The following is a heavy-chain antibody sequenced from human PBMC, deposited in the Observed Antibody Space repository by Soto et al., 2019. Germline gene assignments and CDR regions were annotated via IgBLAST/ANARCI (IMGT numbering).Heavy chain of an antibody. CDR2: VWYDGTNK. V-gene: IGHV3-33*01. CDR1: GFTFKSYG. Sequence: QVQLVESGGGVVQPGRSLRLSCEASGFTFKSYGMHWVRQAPGKGLEWVAVVWYDGTNKKYADSVKGQFNIYRDNSKNTLSLQMDSLRAEDTGIYYCARGGHSSSWYRLEAYFFDYWGQGSLVTVSS. D-gene: IGHD6-13*01. CDR3: ARGGHSSSWYRLEAYFFDY. J-gene: IGHJ4*02.